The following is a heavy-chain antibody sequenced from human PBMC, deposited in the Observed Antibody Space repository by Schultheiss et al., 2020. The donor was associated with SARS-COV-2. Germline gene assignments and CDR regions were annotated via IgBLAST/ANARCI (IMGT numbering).Heavy chain of an antibody. CDR2: ISTTSSYT. CDR3: ARGSRVADF. D-gene: IGHD1-26*01. V-gene: IGHV3-11*06. J-gene: IGHJ4*02. Sequence: GGSLRLSCAASGFTFSDYYMGWIRQAPGKGLEWVSCISTTSSYTIYADSVKGRFSLSRDNAKNSLYLQMNSLRAEDTAVYYCARGSRVADFWGQGTLVTVSS. CDR1: GFTFSDYY.